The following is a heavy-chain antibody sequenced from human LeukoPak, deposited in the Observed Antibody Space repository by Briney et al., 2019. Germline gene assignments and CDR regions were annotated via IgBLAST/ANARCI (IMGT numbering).Heavy chain of an antibody. V-gene: IGHV3-48*01. CDR1: GFTFSSYS. J-gene: IGHJ3*01. Sequence: GGSLRLSCAASGFTFSSYSMNWVRQAPGKGLEWVSYISSSSSTIYYADSVKGRFTISRDNSKNTLYLQMNSLRAEDTAVYYCARVHDAFDVWGQGTMVTVSS. CDR2: ISSSSSTI. CDR3: ARVHDAFDV.